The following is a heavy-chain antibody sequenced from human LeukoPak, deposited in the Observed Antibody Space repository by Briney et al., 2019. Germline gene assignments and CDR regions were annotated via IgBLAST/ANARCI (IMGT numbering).Heavy chain of an antibody. CDR1: GFTFSSYG. Sequence: PGGSLRLSCAASGFTFSSYGMHWVRQAPGKGLEWVAVISYDGSNKYYADSVKGRFTISRDNAKNSLYLQMNSLRAEDTAVYYCVRDFGPYSSSWSFVDVWGKGTTVTVSS. V-gene: IGHV3-30*03. J-gene: IGHJ6*04. CDR3: VRDFGPYSSSWSFVDV. D-gene: IGHD6-13*01. CDR2: ISYDGSNK.